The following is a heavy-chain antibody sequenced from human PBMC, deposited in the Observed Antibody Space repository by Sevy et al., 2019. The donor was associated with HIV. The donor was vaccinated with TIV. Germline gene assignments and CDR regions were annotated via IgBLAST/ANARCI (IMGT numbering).Heavy chain of an antibody. V-gene: IGHV1-69*13. J-gene: IGHJ3*02. CDR2: IIPIFGTA. CDR1: GGTFSSYA. Sequence: ASVKVSCKASGGTFSSYAISWVRQAPGQGLEWMGGIIPIFGTANYTQKFQGRVTITADESTSTAYMELSSLRSEETAVYYCARGIINPYDSSVLDAFDIWGQGTMVTVSS. CDR3: ARGIINPYDSSVLDAFDI. D-gene: IGHD3-22*01.